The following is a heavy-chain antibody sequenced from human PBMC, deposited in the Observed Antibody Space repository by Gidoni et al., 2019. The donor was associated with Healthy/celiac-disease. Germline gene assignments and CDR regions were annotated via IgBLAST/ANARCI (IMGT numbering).Heavy chain of an antibody. J-gene: IGHJ4*02. CDR1: GFTFSSYG. CDR3: AKDSDSSSWYGVFDY. CDR2: ISYDGSNK. V-gene: IGHV3-30*18. Sequence: QVQLVESGGGVVQPGRSLRLPCAASGFTFSSYGMHWVRQAPGKGLEWVAVISYDGSNKYYADSVKGRFTISRDNSKNTLYLQMNSLRAEDTAVYYCAKDSDSSSWYGVFDYWGQGTLVTVSS. D-gene: IGHD6-13*01.